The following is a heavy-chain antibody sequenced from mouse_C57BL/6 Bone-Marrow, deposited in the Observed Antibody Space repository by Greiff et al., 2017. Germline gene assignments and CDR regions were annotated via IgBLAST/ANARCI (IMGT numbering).Heavy chain of an antibody. CDR1: GYTFTSYW. J-gene: IGHJ3*01. D-gene: IGHD2-12*01. Sequence: QVQLQQSGAELVKPGASVKLSCKASGYTFTSYWMQWVKQRPGQGLEWIGEIDPSDSYTNYNQKFKGKATLTVDTSSSTAYMQLSSLTSEDSAVYYCASSYSPRGFAYWGQGTLVTVSA. CDR2: IDPSDSYT. CDR3: ASSYSPRGFAY. V-gene: IGHV1-50*01.